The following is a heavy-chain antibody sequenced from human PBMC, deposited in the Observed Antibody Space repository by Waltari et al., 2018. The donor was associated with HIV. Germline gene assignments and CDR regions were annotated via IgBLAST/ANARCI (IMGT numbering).Heavy chain of an antibody. D-gene: IGHD3-10*01. CDR2: IKSKTCGGTT. Sequence: EVKLVESGGGLVKPGGSLRLPCAASGFTFSNAWMSWVRQAPGKGVEWVGRIKSKTCGGTTDYAAPVKGRFTISRDDSKNTLYLQMNSLKTEDTAVYYCTTLVLLGVGMDVWGQGTTVTVSS. J-gene: IGHJ6*02. V-gene: IGHV3-15*01. CDR3: TTLVLLGVGMDV. CDR1: GFTFSNAW.